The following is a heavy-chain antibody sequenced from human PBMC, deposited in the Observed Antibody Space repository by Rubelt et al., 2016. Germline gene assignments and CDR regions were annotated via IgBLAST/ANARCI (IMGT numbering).Heavy chain of an antibody. V-gene: IGHV4-34*01. CDR1: GGSFSGYS. CDR3: ARHDTGSFLFDF. CDR2: IDHSGNT. Sequence: QVQLQQWGAGLVKPSETLSLTCAVYGGSFSGYSWTWIRQPPGKGLEWLGEIDHSGNTDYIPSLKSRVSISVDTSKKQISLKMRSGTAADTAGEYCARHDTGSFLFDFWGQGTPVTASS. D-gene: IGHD1-26*01. J-gene: IGHJ4*02.